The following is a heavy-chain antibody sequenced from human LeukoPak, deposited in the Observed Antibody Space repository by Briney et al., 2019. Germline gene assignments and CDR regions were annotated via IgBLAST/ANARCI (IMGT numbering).Heavy chain of an antibody. CDR2: ISSSGSTI. CDR3: ARALGNWNELYYFDY. V-gene: IGHV3-11*01. D-gene: IGHD1-20*01. J-gene: IGHJ4*02. CDR1: GFTFSDYY. Sequence: KSGGSLRLSCAASGFTFSDYYMSWIRQAPGKGLEWVSYISSSGSTIYYADSAKGRFTISRDNAKNSLYLQMNSLRAEDTAVYYCARALGNWNELYYFDYWGQGTLVTVSS.